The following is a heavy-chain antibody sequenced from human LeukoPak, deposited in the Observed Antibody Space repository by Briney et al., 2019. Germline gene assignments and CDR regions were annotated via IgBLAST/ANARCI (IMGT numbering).Heavy chain of an antibody. CDR2: IYYSGST. Sequence: SETLSLTCTVSGGSISSYYWSWIRQPPGKGLEWIGYIYYSGSTNYNPSLKSRVTISVDTSKNQFSLNLYSMTAADTALYFCARHRSHHGWFDPWGQGTLVTVSS. CDR1: GGSISSYY. J-gene: IGHJ5*02. CDR3: ARHRSHHGWFDP. V-gene: IGHV4-59*08. D-gene: IGHD2-8*01.